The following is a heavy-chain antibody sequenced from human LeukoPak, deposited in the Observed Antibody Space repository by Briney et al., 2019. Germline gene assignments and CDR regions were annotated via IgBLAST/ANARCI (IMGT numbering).Heavy chain of an antibody. Sequence: GGSLRLSCAASGFTFSSYAMSWVRQAPGKGLEWVSAISSSGCTPYYADSVKGRFTISRDNYKNSLYLQMNSLRAEETTAYYCSTGTRKLWLEGYFDYWGQGTPVTVSS. CDR1: GFTFSSYA. D-gene: IGHD5-18*01. CDR3: STGTRKLWLEGYFDY. CDR2: ISSSGCTP. V-gene: IGHV3-23*01. J-gene: IGHJ4*02.